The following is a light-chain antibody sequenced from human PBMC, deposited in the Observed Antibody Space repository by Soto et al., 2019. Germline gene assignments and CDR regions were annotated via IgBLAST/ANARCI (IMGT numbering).Light chain of an antibody. Sequence: DIHMTQSPSSLSASVGDRVTITCRASQSISIYLNWYQQKPGKAPKVLIYTASSLQSGVPSRFSGIGSGTDFTLSISSLQPEDFATYYCQQTYSGPLTFGGGTKVEIK. CDR1: QSISIY. CDR2: TAS. J-gene: IGKJ4*01. V-gene: IGKV1-39*01. CDR3: QQTYSGPLT.